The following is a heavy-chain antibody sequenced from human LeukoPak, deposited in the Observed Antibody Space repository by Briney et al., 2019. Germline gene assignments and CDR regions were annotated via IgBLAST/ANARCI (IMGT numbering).Heavy chain of an antibody. CDR3: VREDWGSGTIIDY. J-gene: IGHJ4*02. Sequence: GASVKVSCKASGFTLTRHHISWVRQAPGQGLEWRGWIDANAGDTIYAQRFQGRVTMTRDTSTTTVFLELRSLRLDDTAVYYCVREDWGSGTIIDYWGQGTLVTVSS. V-gene: IGHV1-18*01. CDR2: IDANAGDT. CDR1: GFTLTRHH. D-gene: IGHD1-14*01.